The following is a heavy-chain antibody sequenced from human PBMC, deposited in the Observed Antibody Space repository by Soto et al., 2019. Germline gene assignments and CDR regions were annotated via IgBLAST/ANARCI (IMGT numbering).Heavy chain of an antibody. CDR1: NGSISTYY. D-gene: IGHD3-3*01. CDR2: IYYSGST. J-gene: IGHJ4*02. CDR3: AGHFDFWSGPDY. V-gene: IGHV4-59*08. Sequence: SETLSLTCTVSNGSISTYYWSWIRQPPGKGLEWIGFIYYSGSTNYNPSLKSRVSISLDTSKNQFSLKLSSVTAADTAVYYCAGHFDFWSGPDYWGQGPLVPVSS.